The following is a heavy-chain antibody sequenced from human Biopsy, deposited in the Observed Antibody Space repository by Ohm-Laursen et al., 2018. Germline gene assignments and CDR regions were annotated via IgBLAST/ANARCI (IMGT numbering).Heavy chain of an antibody. CDR3: ARAGVGSDGTDPYYYGMDV. D-gene: IGHD5-24*01. V-gene: IGHV1-46*01. CDR2: ISPSGATT. J-gene: IGHJ6*02. Sequence: GASVKVSCKASGNTFATYHIHWVRQAPGQGLEWMGVISPSGATTSFSQKFQGRITMTRDTSTGTVYMDLNSLGSEDTAVYYCARAGVGSDGTDPYYYGMDVWGPGTTVTVSS. CDR1: GNTFATYH.